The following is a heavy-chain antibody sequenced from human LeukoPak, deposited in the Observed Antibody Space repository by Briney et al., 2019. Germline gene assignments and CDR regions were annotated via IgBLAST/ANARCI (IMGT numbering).Heavy chain of an antibody. V-gene: IGHV1-8*01. CDR3: ARIPPSVYYQQLGYYYGMDA. J-gene: IGHJ6*02. CDR2: MNPNSGNT. Sequence: GASVKVSCKASGYTFTSYDINWVRQATGQGLEWMGWMNPNSGNTGYAQKFQGRVTMTRNTSISTAYMELSSLRSDDTAVYYCARIPPSVYYQQLGYYYGMDAWGQGTTVTVSS. D-gene: IGHD6-13*01. CDR1: GYTFTSYD.